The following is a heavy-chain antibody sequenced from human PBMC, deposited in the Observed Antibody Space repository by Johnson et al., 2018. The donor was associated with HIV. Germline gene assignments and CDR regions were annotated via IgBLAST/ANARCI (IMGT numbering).Heavy chain of an antibody. CDR3: AKDMSSSWYRGAFDI. V-gene: IGHV3-66*02. J-gene: IGHJ3*02. D-gene: IGHD6-13*01. Sequence: VQLVESGGGLVQPGGSLRLSCAASGFTVSSNYMSWVRQAPGTGLAWVSVIYSGGSTYYADSVKGRFTISRDNAKNSLYLQMNSLRAEDTALYYCAKDMSSSWYRGAFDIWGQGTMVTVSS. CDR2: IYSGGST. CDR1: GFTVSSNY.